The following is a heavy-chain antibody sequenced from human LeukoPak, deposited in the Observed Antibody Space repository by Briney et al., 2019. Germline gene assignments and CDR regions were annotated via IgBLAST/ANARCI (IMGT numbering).Heavy chain of an antibody. J-gene: IGHJ4*02. V-gene: IGHV3-30*02. CDR2: IRFDGSNK. D-gene: IGHD3-10*01. CDR1: GFTFSSYG. Sequence: GGSLRLSCAASGFTFSSYGMHWVRQAPGKGLEWVAFIRFDGSNKYSADSVKGRFTISRDTSKTTLYLQMNSLRAEDTAVYYCTRQSDLGSSGAFWGQGTPVTVSS. CDR3: TRQSDLGSSGAF.